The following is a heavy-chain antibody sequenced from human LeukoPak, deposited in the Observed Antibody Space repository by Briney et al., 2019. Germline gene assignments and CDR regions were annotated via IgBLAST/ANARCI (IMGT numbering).Heavy chain of an antibody. J-gene: IGHJ4*02. CDR3: ASSGSYPNPLEDY. CDR1: GFTFSNHG. V-gene: IGHV3-23*01. CDR2: ISPSGDIT. Sequence: GGSLRLSCAASGFTFSNHGMNWVRQAPGKGLEWVSGISPSGDITYYADSVKGRFTISRDNAKNTLYLQMNSLRAEDTAVYYCASSGSYPNPLEDYWGQGTLVTVSS. D-gene: IGHD1-26*01.